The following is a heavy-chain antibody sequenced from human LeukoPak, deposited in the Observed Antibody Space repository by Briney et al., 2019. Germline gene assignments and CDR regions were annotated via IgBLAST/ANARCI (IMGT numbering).Heavy chain of an antibody. D-gene: IGHD3-16*02. CDR2: INHSGST. J-gene: IGHJ3*02. V-gene: IGHV4-34*01. Sequence: PAETLSLTCAVYGGSFSGYCWSWIRQPPGKGLEWSGEINHSGSTNYNPSLKSRATISVDTSKNQFSLKLSSVTAADTAVYYSARGSYDYVWGSYRYRAFDIWGQGTMVTVSS. CDR3: ARGSYDYVWGSYRYRAFDI. CDR1: GGSFSGYC.